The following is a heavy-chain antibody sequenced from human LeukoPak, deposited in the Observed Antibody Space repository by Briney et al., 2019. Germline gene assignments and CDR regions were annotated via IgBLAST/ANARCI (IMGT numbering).Heavy chain of an antibody. J-gene: IGHJ4*02. D-gene: IGHD6-13*01. Sequence: GGSLRLSCVASGFTFSTYWMSWVRQAPRKGLEWVANIKKDGSEKYYVDSVKGRFTISRDNAQNSVYLQMNSLRVEDTAVYYCTREATGYSASWGDYWGQGTLVTVSS. V-gene: IGHV3-7*01. CDR3: TREATGYSASWGDY. CDR1: GFTFSTYW. CDR2: IKKDGSEK.